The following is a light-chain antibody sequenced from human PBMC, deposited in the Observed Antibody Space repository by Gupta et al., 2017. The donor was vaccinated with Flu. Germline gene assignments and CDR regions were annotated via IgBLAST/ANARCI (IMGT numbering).Light chain of an antibody. CDR1: SGDY. CDR2: DVT. Sequence: SALTQPRSVSASLGQSVTISCTGASGDYVSWYQQHPGEPPKLVSDDVTKRPSGVPDRFAGSKSGRTASLTISGLQADDDAYYHCYSYAGRYSGVFGGGTELTVL. J-gene: IGLJ3*02. CDR3: YSYAGRYSGV. V-gene: IGLV2-11*01.